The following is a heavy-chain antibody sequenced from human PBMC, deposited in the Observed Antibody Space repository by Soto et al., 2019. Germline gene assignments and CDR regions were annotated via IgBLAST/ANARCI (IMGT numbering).Heavy chain of an antibody. D-gene: IGHD3-3*01. J-gene: IGHJ6*02. V-gene: IGHV4-34*01. CDR3: ARRTPPGDFWSGLYSKYYYYYCMDF. CDR2: INHSGST. CDR1: GGSFSGPY. Sequence: PSGALSLTSAVYGGSFSGPYWSWIRQPPGNGLEWIGEINHSGSTTFNPSLKSRVTISVDTSKNQFSLKLSSVTAADTAVYYCARRTPPGDFWSGLYSKYYYYYCMDFCGQGTTVTISS.